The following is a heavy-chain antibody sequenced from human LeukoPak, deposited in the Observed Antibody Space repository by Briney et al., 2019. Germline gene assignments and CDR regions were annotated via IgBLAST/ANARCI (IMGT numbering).Heavy chain of an antibody. Sequence: SQTLSLTCAISGDSVSRKSASWNWIRHSPSRGVEWLGRTYYRSQWYNDYAPSVKSRMTINPETARNQFSLQLISVTPEDSAVYYCARQLTGFQVGHDAFDIWGQGTMVTVSS. CDR2: TYYRSQWYN. CDR3: ARQLTGFQVGHDAFDI. J-gene: IGHJ3*02. V-gene: IGHV6-1*01. D-gene: IGHD1-1*01. CDR1: GDSVSRKSAS.